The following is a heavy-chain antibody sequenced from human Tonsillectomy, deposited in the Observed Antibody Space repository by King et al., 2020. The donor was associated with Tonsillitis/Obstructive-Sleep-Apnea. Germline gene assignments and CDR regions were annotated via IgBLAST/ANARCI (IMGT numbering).Heavy chain of an antibody. CDR1: GYSFTSYW. V-gene: IGHV5-10-1*03. CDR2: IDPSDSYT. J-gene: IGHJ5*02. CDR3: ARLLMVYAIGNWFDP. Sequence: VQLVESGAEVKKPGESLRISCKGSGYSFTSYWISWVRQMPGKGLEWMGRIDPSDSYTNYSPSFQGHVTISADKSISTAYLQWSSLKASDTAMYYCARLLMVYAIGNWFDPWGQGTLVTVSS. D-gene: IGHD2-8*01.